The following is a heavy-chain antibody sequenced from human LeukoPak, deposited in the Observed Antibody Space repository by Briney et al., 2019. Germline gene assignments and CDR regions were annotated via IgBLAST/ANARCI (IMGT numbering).Heavy chain of an antibody. D-gene: IGHD3-10*01. V-gene: IGHV3-30*18. CDR1: GFTFSTYG. CDR3: TKEGLPSGSSWSAWFDP. J-gene: IGHJ5*02. Sequence: GGSLRLSCEVSGFTFSTYGMSWVRQAPGKGLEWVAVMANDAKTTYYADSVKGRFTISRDNSKNTLYLQMNSLRADDTAVYYCTKEGLPSGSSWSAWFDPWGQGTLVTVSS. CDR2: MANDAKTT.